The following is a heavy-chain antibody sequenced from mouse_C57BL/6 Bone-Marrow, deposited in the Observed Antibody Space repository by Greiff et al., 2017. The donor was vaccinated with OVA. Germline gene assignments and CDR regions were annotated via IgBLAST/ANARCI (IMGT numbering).Heavy chain of an antibody. J-gene: IGHJ2*01. CDR3: ARWYYGSSYDY. D-gene: IGHD1-1*01. CDR2: IYPGSGST. Sequence: QVQLKQPGAELVKPGASVKMSCKASGYTFTSYWLTWVKQRPGQGLEWIGDIYPGSGSTNYNEKFKSKATLTVDTSSSTAYMQLSSLTSEDSAVYYCARWYYGSSYDYWGQGTTLTVSS. CDR1: GYTFTSYW. V-gene: IGHV1-55*01.